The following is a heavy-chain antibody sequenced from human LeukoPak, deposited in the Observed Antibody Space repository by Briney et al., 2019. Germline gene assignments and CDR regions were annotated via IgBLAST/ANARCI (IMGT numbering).Heavy chain of an antibody. CDR2: ISSSGSTI. Sequence: GGSLRLSCAVSGFTFSDYYMSWIRQAPGKGLEWVSYISSSGSTIYYADSVKGRFTISRDNVKNSLYLQMNSLRAEDTAVYYCARVYCSSTSCYAEYYFDYWGQGTLVTVSS. CDR3: ARVYCSSTSCYAEYYFDY. V-gene: IGHV3-11*01. D-gene: IGHD2-2*01. J-gene: IGHJ4*02. CDR1: GFTFSDYY.